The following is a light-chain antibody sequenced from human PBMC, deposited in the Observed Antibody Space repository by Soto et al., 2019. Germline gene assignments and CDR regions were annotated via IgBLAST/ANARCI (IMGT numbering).Light chain of an antibody. CDR1: QSVSSSY. CDR3: QQYGSSRWT. CDR2: AAF. V-gene: IGKV3-20*01. J-gene: IGKJ1*01. Sequence: EDVLTQSPGTLSLSPGERTTLSCRASQSVSSSYLAWYQQKPGQAPRLLIYAAFSRATGIPDRFSGSWAGTDFTLTISRLEPEDFAVYYWQQYGSSRWTFGQGTKVEIK.